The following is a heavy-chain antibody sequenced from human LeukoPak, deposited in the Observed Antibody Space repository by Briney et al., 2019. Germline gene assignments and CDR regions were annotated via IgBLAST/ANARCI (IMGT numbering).Heavy chain of an antibody. D-gene: IGHD3-3*01. V-gene: IGHV4-34*01. CDR2: INHSGST. J-gene: IGHJ4*02. Sequence: SSETLSLTCAVYGGSFSGYYWSWIRQPPGKGLEWIGEINHSGSTNYNPSLKSRVTISVDTSKSQFSLKLSSVTAADTAVYYCARGGVPYRKFDYWGQGTLVTVSS. CDR1: GGSFSGYY. CDR3: ARGGVPYRKFDY.